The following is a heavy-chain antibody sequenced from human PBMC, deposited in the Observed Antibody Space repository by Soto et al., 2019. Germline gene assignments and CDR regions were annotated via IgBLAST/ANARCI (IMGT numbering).Heavy chain of an antibody. V-gene: IGHV2-5*02. CDR3: AHRNDYGDYGRARPVTPVNWFDP. CDR1: GFSLSTSGVG. J-gene: IGHJ5*02. CDR2: IYWDDDK. D-gene: IGHD4-17*01. Sequence: QITLKESGPTLVKPTQTLTLTCTFSGFSLSTSGVGVGWIRQPPGKALEWLALIYWDDDKRYSPSLKSRLTITKDTSKNQVVLTMTNMDPVDTATYYCAHRNDYGDYGRARPVTPVNWFDPWGQGTLVTVSS.